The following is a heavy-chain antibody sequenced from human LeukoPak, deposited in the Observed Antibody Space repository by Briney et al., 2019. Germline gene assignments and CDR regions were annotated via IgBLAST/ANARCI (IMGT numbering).Heavy chain of an antibody. V-gene: IGHV3-23*01. CDR3: AKRRATQGVYNGLHV. Sequence: GGSLRLSCAASGFTFSTYAMSWVRQAPGKGLEWVSVISGSGGSTYYADSAKGRFTISRDNSKNTLYLQMNSLRAEDTAVYYCAKRRATQGVYNGLHVWGQGTTVTVSS. D-gene: IGHD3-16*01. CDR2: ISGSGGST. J-gene: IGHJ6*02. CDR1: GFTFSTYA.